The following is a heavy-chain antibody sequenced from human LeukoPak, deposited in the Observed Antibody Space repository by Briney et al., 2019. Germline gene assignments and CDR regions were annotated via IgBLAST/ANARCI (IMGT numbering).Heavy chain of an antibody. CDR1: GFTFSSYG. V-gene: IGHV3-30*02. CDR3: AKDQGSGSYYRGYFQH. Sequence: GGSLRLSCAASGFTFSSYGMHWVRQAPGKGLEWVAFIRYDGSNKYYADSVKGRFTISRDNSKNTLYLQMNSLRAEDTAVYYCAKDQGSGSYYRGYFQHWGQGTLVTVSS. J-gene: IGHJ1*01. CDR2: IRYDGSNK. D-gene: IGHD1-26*01.